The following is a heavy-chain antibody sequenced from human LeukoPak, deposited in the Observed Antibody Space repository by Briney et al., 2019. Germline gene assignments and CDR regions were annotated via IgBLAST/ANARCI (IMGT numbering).Heavy chain of an antibody. CDR3: ARARGYCAADCSRYAFDY. V-gene: IGHV3-23*01. CDR2: IRNRGRDT. D-gene: IGHD2-21*02. J-gene: IGHJ4*02. Sequence: PGGSLTLSCAASGFTFSSYTMGWVRQAPGKGLGWVSTIRNRGRDTIYTDSVKGRFTMSRDNSKNTLYLQMNSLRAGDPAVYSCARARGYCAADCSRYAFDYWGQGTLVTVSS. CDR1: GFTFSSYT.